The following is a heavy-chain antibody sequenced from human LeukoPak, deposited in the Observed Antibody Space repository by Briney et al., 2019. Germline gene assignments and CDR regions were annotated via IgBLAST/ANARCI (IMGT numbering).Heavy chain of an antibody. CDR2: FSGSGGTT. D-gene: IGHD2-8*01. Sequence: GGSLRLSCAASGFTFSGYAMNWVRQAPGRGLEWVSGFSGSGGTTYYADSVKGRFTISRDNPKNTLYLQMNSLRAEDTAVYYCANGNRCTSPNCLGYYYFYMDVWGKGTTVTVSS. V-gene: IGHV3-23*01. J-gene: IGHJ6*03. CDR1: GFTFSGYA. CDR3: ANGNRCTSPNCLGYYYFYMDV.